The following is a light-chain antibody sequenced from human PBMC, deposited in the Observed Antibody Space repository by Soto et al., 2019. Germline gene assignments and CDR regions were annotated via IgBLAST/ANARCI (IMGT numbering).Light chain of an antibody. CDR1: SSNIGSNT. J-gene: IGLJ7*01. V-gene: IGLV1-44*01. CDR2: NDY. Sequence: QSVLTQPPSASGTPGQRVTICCSGSSSNIGSNTVFWYQQLPGTAPKLLIYNDYERPSGVPDRFSNSKSGTSASLAISGLQSEDEADYYCATWDDSLTGPVFGGGTQLTVL. CDR3: ATWDDSLTGPV.